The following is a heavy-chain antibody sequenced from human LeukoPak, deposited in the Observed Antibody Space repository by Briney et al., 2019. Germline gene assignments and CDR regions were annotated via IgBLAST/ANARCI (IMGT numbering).Heavy chain of an antibody. CDR1: GFTFTTYW. D-gene: IGHD5-24*01. J-gene: IGHJ6*03. CDR3: ARVRDGYKPPKLSSYHYMDV. Sequence: GGSLRLSCAASGFTFTTYWMSWVRQAPGKGLEWVANIKQDGSEKYYVDSVKGRFTISRDNAKNSLYLQMSSLRAEDTAVYYCARVRDGYKPPKLSSYHYMDVWGKGTTVTISS. V-gene: IGHV3-7*01. CDR2: IKQDGSEK.